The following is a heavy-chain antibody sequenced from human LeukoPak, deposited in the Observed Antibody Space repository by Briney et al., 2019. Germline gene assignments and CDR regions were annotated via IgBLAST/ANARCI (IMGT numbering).Heavy chain of an antibody. J-gene: IGHJ4*02. V-gene: IGHV5-51*01. CDR1: GYSFTSYW. Sequence: GESLKISCKGSGYSFTSYWIGWVRQMPGKGLEWMGVVYPNDSDSDTKYSPSFQGQVTISADKSISTAYLQWSSLKASDTAIYYCARRDYYGSGSYWGAFDYWGQGTLVTVSS. CDR2: VYPNDSDSDT. CDR3: ARRDYYGSGSYWGAFDY. D-gene: IGHD3-10*01.